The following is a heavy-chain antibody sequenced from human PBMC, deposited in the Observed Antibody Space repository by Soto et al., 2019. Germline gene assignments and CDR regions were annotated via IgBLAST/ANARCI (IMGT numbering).Heavy chain of an antibody. CDR1: GDSVSSNSAA. D-gene: IGHD3-22*01. V-gene: IGHV6-1*01. J-gene: IGHJ4*02. CDR2: TYYRSKWYN. Sequence: SQTLSLTCAISGDSVSSNSAAWNWIRPSPSRGLEWLGRTYYRSKWYNDYAVSVKSRITINPDTSKNQFSLQLNSVTPEDTAVYYCARDPYYYDSSGYPNFDYWGQGTLVTVSS. CDR3: ARDPYYYDSSGYPNFDY.